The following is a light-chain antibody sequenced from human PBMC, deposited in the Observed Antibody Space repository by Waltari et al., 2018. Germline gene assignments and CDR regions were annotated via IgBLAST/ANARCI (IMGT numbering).Light chain of an antibody. J-gene: IGKJ1*01. CDR1: HVISND. CDR2: GAS. Sequence: SCWVSHVISNDLAWYQQYPVTVPKICMFGASNRATGVPSRFSGSWSGTEFTLTIVSLQSEDFGVYYCQQSKIWPAFGQGTKVEIK. V-gene: IGKV3-15*01. CDR3: QQSKIWPA.